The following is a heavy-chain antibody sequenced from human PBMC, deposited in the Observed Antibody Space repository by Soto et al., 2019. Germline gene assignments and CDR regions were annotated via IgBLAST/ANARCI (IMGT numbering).Heavy chain of an antibody. CDR3: ARVPDR. D-gene: IGHD2-2*01. V-gene: IGHV4-30-2*01. CDR2: IYHSGST. J-gene: IGHJ5*02. Sequence: SETLSLTCAVSGGPISSGGSSWSWIRQPPGKGLEWIGYIYHSGSTYYNPSLKSRVTISVDRSKNQFSLKLSSVTAADTAVYYCARVPDRWGQGTLVTAPQ. CDR1: GGPISSGGSS.